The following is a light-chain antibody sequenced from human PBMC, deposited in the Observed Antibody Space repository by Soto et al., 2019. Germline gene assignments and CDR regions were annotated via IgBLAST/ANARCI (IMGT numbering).Light chain of an antibody. CDR3: SSYAASNEFYFV. V-gene: IGLV2-8*01. CDR2: EVT. J-gene: IGLJ2*01. CDR1: SSDVGGYNY. Sequence: QSALTQPPSASGSPGQSVTISCTGTSSDVGGYNYVSWYQQYPGRAPKLMIYEVTKRPSGVPDRFSGSKSGNTASLTVSGLQAEDEADYYCSSYAASNEFYFVFVGGTKVTVL.